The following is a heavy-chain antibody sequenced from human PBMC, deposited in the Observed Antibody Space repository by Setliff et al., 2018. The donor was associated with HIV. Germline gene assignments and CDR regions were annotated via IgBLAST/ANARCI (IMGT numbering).Heavy chain of an antibody. V-gene: IGHV4-39*07. D-gene: IGHD3-3*01. Sequence: PSETLSLTCTVSGGSISSGAYYWTWIRQPPGKGLEWIGEINHSGSTYYNPSLKSRVTISVDTSRNQFSLKLTSVTAADAAIYYCARGVNFDYWGQGTQVTVSS. J-gene: IGHJ4*02. CDR3: ARGVNFDY. CDR2: INHSGST. CDR1: GGSISSGAYY.